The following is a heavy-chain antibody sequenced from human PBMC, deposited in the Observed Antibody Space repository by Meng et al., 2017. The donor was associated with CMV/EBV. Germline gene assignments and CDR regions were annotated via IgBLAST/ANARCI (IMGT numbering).Heavy chain of an antibody. CDR3: ASGPVPDYLGS. V-gene: IGHV4-31*03. CDR1: GGSISSGGYY. CDR2: IYYSGST. Sequence: LRLSCTVSGGSISSGGYYWSWIRQHPGKGLEWIGYIYYSGSTYYNPSLKSRVTISVDTSKNHFSLKLSSVTAADTAVYYCASGPVPDYLGSWGQGTLVTVSS. J-gene: IGHJ4*02. D-gene: IGHD3-10*01.